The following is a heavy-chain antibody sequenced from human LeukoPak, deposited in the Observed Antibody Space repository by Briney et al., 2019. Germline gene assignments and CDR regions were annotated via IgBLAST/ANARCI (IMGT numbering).Heavy chain of an antibody. Sequence: PGGSLRLSCAASGFTFSTYSMNWVRQAPGKGLEWLSYISGSGNTIYYADSVKGRFTISRDNAKNSLYLQMNSLRDEDTAVYYCARRESSGWYWGYWGQGTLVTVSS. CDR1: GFTFSTYS. CDR3: ARRESSGWYWGY. J-gene: IGHJ4*02. CDR2: ISGSGNTI. V-gene: IGHV3-48*02. D-gene: IGHD6-19*01.